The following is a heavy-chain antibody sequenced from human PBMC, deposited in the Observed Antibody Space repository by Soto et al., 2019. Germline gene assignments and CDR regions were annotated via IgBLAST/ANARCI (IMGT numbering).Heavy chain of an antibody. CDR3: ARGEGSYESGKDRDV. J-gene: IGHJ6*01. D-gene: IGHD3-10*01. CDR1: SY. V-gene: IGHV4-34*01. Sequence: SYSSYTGQRPGKGLEWIGEINHSGSTNYNPSLKSRVTISVDTSKNQFSLKLSSVTAADTAVYYVARGEGSYESGKDRDVWGPGTIVT. CDR2: INHSGST.